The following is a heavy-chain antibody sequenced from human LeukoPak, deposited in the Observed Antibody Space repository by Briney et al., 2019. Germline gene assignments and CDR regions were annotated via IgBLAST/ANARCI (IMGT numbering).Heavy chain of an antibody. D-gene: IGHD3-16*01. CDR2: ISGSGGST. CDR1: GFTLSSYA. J-gene: IGHJ5*02. Sequence: PGGSLRLSCAASGFTLSSYAMSWVRQAPGKGLEWVSAISGSGGSTYYADSVKGRFTISRDDAKNSLYLQMNSLRAEDTAVYYCARELRDPNGFDPWGQGTLVTVSS. CDR3: ARELRDPNGFDP. V-gene: IGHV3-23*01.